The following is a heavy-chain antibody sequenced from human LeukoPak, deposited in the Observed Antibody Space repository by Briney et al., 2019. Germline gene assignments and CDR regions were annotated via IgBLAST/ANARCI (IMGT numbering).Heavy chain of an antibody. D-gene: IGHD6-13*01. V-gene: IGHV3-23*01. CDR3: AKERGYSSSWYSPKNYFDY. CDR2: ISGSGGST. CDR1: GFTFSSYS. Sequence: GGSLRLSCAASGFTFSSYSMNWVRQAPGKGLEWVSAISGSGGSTYYADSVKGRFTISRDNSKNTLYLQMNSLRAEDTAVYYCAKERGYSSSWYSPKNYFDYWGQGTLVTVSS. J-gene: IGHJ4*02.